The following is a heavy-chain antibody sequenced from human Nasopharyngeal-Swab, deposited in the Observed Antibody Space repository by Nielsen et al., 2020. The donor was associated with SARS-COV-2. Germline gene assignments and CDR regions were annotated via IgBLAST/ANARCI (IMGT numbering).Heavy chain of an antibody. CDR3: VLPSIAAPGRDS. V-gene: IGHV3-7*01. Sequence: GESLKISCAASGFMFGDYWMSWVRQAPGKGLEWVANIKQDGVETHYVDSVKGRFTTSRDNAETSLYLQMNSLRVEDTALYYCVLPSIAAPGRDSWGQGTLVTVSS. CDR2: IKQDGVET. CDR1: GFMFGDYW. D-gene: IGHD6-13*01. J-gene: IGHJ4*02.